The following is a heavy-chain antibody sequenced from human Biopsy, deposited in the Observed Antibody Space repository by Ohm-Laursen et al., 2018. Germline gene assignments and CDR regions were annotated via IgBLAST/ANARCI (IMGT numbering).Heavy chain of an antibody. Sequence: SSVKVSCKASGDAFLGYYLHWVRQAPGQGLEWMGSIYPNSGDTDFAQKFQGRVSMTRDTSVSTAYLELSSLRSDDTAIYYCARDLLEWSLPSWGQGTLVAVSS. J-gene: IGHJ4*02. V-gene: IGHV1-2*02. CDR3: ARDLLEWSLPS. D-gene: IGHD3-3*01. CDR1: GDAFLGYY. CDR2: IYPNSGDT.